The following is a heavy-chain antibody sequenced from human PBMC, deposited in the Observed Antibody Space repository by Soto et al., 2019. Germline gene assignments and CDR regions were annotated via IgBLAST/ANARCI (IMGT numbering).Heavy chain of an antibody. CDR2: IYHSGST. D-gene: IGHD2-2*01. CDR1: GGSISSSNW. CDR3: ARVDCSSSRCRMDY. Sequence: QVQLQESDPGLVKPSGTLSLTCAVSGGSISSSNWWSWVRQPPGKGLEWIGEIYHSGSTNYNPSLKSRVTISLDKSKNQCSLKVTSVTAADTAVYYWARVDCSSSRCRMDYWGQGTLVTVSS. J-gene: IGHJ4*02. V-gene: IGHV4-4*02.